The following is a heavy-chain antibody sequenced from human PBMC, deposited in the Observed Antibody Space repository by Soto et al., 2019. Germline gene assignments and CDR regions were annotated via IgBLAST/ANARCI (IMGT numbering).Heavy chain of an antibody. V-gene: IGHV5-51*01. Sequence: GESLKISCKGSGYSFTSYWIGWVRQMPGKGLEWMGIIYPGDSDTRYSPSFQGQVTISADKSISTAYLQWSSLKASDTAMYYCARAINTNYYDSSGYFDYWGQGTLVTVSS. CDR3: ARAINTNYYDSSGYFDY. D-gene: IGHD3-22*01. CDR1: GYSFTSYW. CDR2: IYPGDSDT. J-gene: IGHJ4*02.